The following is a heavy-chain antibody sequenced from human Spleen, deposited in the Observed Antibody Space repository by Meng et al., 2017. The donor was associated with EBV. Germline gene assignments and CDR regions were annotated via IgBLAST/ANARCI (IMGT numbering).Heavy chain of an antibody. CDR2: IYHSGRT. CDR3: ARGRGGYYIFDY. D-gene: IGHD3-22*01. V-gene: IGHV4-4*02. J-gene: IGHJ4*02. Sequence: QVQLAEPGAGLVKPSGTLSRTCTVSVGSSSGYYWYSWVRQPPGKGLEWIGEIYHSGRTNYNPSLKSRATISADKSETQFSLNLKSVTAADTAVYYCARGRGGYYIFDYWGQGTLVTVSS. CDR1: VGSSSGYYW.